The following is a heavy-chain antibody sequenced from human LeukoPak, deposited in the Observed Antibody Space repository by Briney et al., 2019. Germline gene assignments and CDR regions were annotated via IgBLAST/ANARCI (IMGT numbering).Heavy chain of an antibody. Sequence: GGSLRLSCAASGFTFSSYAMHWVRQAPGKGLEWVAVISYDGSNKYYADSVKGRSTISRDNSKNTLYLQMNSLRAGDTAVYYCATSIAARRDYWGQGTLVTVSS. V-gene: IGHV3-30-3*01. D-gene: IGHD6-6*01. CDR1: GFTFSSYA. CDR2: ISYDGSNK. CDR3: ATSIAARRDY. J-gene: IGHJ4*02.